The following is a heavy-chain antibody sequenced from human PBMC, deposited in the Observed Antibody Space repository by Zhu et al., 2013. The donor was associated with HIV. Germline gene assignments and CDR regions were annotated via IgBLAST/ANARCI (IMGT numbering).Heavy chain of an antibody. CDR2: IYYSGST. CDR3: ARDKDYYGMDV. CDR1: GGSVSSGSYY. V-gene: IGHV4-61*01. Sequence: QVQLQESGPGLVKPSQTLSLTCTVSGGSVSSGSYYWSWIRQPPGKGLEWIGYIYYSGSTNYNPSLKSRVTISVDTSKNQFSLKLSSVTAADTAVYYCARDKDYYGMDVWGQGDHGHRLL. J-gene: IGHJ6*02.